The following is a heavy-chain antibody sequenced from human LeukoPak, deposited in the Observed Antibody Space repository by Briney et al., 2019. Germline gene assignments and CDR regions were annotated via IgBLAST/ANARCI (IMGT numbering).Heavy chain of an antibody. V-gene: IGHV3-7*01. D-gene: IGHD3-22*01. CDR1: GFTFSGYW. CDR3: ARDPYYDSSGDY. J-gene: IGHJ4*02. Sequence: GGSLRLSCAASGFTFSGYWMSWVRQAPGKGLEWVANIKQDGSEKYYVDSVKGRFTLSRDNAKNSLYLQMNSLRDEDTAVYYCARDPYYDSSGDYWGQGTLVTVSS. CDR2: IKQDGSEK.